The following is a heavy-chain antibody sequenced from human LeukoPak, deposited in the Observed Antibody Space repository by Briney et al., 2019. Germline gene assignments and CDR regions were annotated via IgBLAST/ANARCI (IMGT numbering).Heavy chain of an antibody. D-gene: IGHD3-3*01. CDR1: GGSFSGYY. CDR2: INHSGST. CDR3: ARGDYDFWSGSTPNAFDI. Sequence: SETLSLTCAVYGGSFSGYYWSWLRQPPGKGLEWIGEINHSGSTNYNPSLKSRVTISVDTSKNQFSLKLSSVTAADTAVYYCARGDYDFWSGSTPNAFDIWGQGTMVTVSS. J-gene: IGHJ3*02. V-gene: IGHV4-34*01.